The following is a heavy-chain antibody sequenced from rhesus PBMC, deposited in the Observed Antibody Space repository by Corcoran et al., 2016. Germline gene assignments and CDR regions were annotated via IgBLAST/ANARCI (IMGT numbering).Heavy chain of an antibody. CDR2: ISYTGCST. CDR1: GFSFSDYY. J-gene: IGHJ4*01. D-gene: IGHD5-24*01. Sequence: EVQLVESGGGLAKPGGSLRLSCAASGFSFSDYYMYWVRQAPGKGLEWVLGISYTGCSTYYADSEKGRFTIFRENAKTTLYLQMDSLRAEDTAVYYCARGVGTAGTPNYFDYWGQGVLVTVSS. CDR3: ARGVGTAGTPNYFDY. V-gene: IGHV3S18*01.